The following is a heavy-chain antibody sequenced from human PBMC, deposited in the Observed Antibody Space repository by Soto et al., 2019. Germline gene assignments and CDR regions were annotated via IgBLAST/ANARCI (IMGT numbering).Heavy chain of an antibody. V-gene: IGHV1-18*04. CDR2: ISAYNGNT. CDR1: FYTFTSYG. D-gene: IGHD6-13*01. Sequence: ASVTVSYKSSFYTFTSYGISWLRQTPVQGLEGMGWISAYNGNTNYAQKLEGRVTMTTETSTSTAYMGLRSLRSDDTAVYYCARASSSWYPNPNQLGMDVWGQGTTVTV. CDR3: ARASSSWYPNPNQLGMDV. J-gene: IGHJ6*02.